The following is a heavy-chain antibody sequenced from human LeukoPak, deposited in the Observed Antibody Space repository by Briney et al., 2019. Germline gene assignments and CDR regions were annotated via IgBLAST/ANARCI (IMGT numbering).Heavy chain of an antibody. Sequence: AXGSLRLSCVASEFTFSSYWMTWVRQAPGKGLEWVANIKPDGSDEYYVDSVKGRFAISRDNAKNSLYLQMNSLRAEDTAVYYCARDPYSNFFGAFDIWGQGTMVTVSS. CDR1: EFTFSSYW. CDR2: IKPDGSDE. V-gene: IGHV3-7*04. D-gene: IGHD6-13*01. CDR3: ARDPYSNFFGAFDI. J-gene: IGHJ3*02.